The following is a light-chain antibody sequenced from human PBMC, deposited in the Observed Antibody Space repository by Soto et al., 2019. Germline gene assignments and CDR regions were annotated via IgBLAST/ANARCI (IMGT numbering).Light chain of an antibody. CDR3: QQYGTSPGT. J-gene: IGKJ1*01. CDR1: QSVSNNY. Sequence: EILLTQSPGTLSFSPGERATLSCSASQSVSNNYLAWYQQKPGQAPRLLIYAASSRATGIPDRFSGSGSGTDFTLTISGLQPEDFAVYYCQQYGTSPGTFGQGTKVDIK. V-gene: IGKV3-20*01. CDR2: AAS.